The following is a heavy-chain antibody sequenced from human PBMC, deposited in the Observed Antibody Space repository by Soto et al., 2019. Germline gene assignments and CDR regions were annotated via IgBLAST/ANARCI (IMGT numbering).Heavy chain of an antibody. CDR3: AKAGPRYCSSTSCYGYYYYYMDV. J-gene: IGHJ6*03. CDR2: ISYDGSNK. V-gene: IGHV3-30*18. Sequence: GSLRLSCAASGFTFSSYGMHWVRQAPGKGLEWVAVISYDGSNKYYADSVKGRFTISRDNSKNTLYLQMNSLRAEDTAVYYCAKAGPRYCSSTSCYGYYYYYMDVWGKGTTVTVSS. D-gene: IGHD2-2*01. CDR1: GFTFSSYG.